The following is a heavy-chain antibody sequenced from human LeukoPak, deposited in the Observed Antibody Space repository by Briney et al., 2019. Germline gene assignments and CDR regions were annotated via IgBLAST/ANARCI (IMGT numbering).Heavy chain of an antibody. Sequence: PSETLSLTCTVSGGSFSSSSYYWGWIRQPPGKGLEWIGSIYYTGSTYYNPSLKSRVTISVDTSKDQFSLKLSSVTAADTAVYYCARGAFGELLFYYWGQGTLVTVSS. J-gene: IGHJ4*02. CDR1: GGSFSSSSYY. D-gene: IGHD3-10*01. CDR3: ARGAFGELLFYY. CDR2: IYYTGST. V-gene: IGHV4-39*07.